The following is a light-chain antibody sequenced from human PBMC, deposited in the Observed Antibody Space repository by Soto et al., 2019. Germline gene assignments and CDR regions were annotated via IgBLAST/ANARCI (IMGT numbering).Light chain of an antibody. V-gene: IGKV3-20*01. CDR2: GAS. J-gene: IGKJ4*01. CDR1: QSVSSSY. CDR3: QQYGSSPLT. Sequence: EIVLTQSPGTLSLSPGERATISCRTTQSVSSSYLAWYQQKPGQAPRLLIYGASSRATGIPDRFSGSGSGTDFTLTIIRLGPEDFAVYYCQQYGSSPLTFGGGTKVDIK.